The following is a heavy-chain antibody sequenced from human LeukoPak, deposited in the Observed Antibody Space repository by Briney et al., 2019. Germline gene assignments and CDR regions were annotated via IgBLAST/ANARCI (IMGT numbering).Heavy chain of an antibody. V-gene: IGHV3-23*01. CDR2: ISGSGGST. D-gene: IGHD3-16*02. CDR3: ARDRHDYVWGSYRYFGY. CDR1: GFTFSSYG. Sequence: GGSLRLSCAASGFTFSSYGMSWVRQAPGKGLEWVSAISGSGGSTYYADSVKGRFTISRDNSKNTLYLQMNSLRAEDTAVYYCARDRHDYVWGSYRYFGYWGQGTLVTVSS. J-gene: IGHJ4*02.